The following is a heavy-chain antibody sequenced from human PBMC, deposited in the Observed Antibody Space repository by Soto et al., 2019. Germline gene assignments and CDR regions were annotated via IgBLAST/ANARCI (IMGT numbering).Heavy chain of an antibody. V-gene: IGHV1-46*03. J-gene: IGHJ4*02. D-gene: IGHD3-16*02. CDR1: GYTFTSYY. Sequence: GPVKVSCKASGYTFTSYYMHWVRQAPGQGLEWMGIINPSGGSTSYAQKFQGRVTMTRDTSTSTVYMELSSLRSEDTAVYYCARDVDYIWGSYRPAYYFDYWGQGTLVTVSS. CDR3: ARDVDYIWGSYRPAYYFDY. CDR2: INPSGGST.